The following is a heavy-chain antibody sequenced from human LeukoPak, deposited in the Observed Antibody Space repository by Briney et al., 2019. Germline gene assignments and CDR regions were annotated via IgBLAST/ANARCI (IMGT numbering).Heavy chain of an antibody. V-gene: IGHV3-7*01. CDR1: GFTLNSYL. CDR2: INKDGSEE. J-gene: IGHJ3*01. D-gene: IGHD1-14*01. Sequence: GGSLRLSCAASGFTLNSYLMSWVRQAPGKGLEWVANINKDGSEESYLDSVTGRFTVSRDNGKNSLFLQMNSLRGEDTAVYYCARSNPNRNALDLWGQGTVVTISS. CDR3: ARSNPNRNALDL.